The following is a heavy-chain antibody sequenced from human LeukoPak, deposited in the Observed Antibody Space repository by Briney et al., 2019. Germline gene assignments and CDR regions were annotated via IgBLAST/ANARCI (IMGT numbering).Heavy chain of an antibody. CDR3: ARLRRGSYKNFDY. Sequence: SETLSLTCAVYGGSFSGYYWSWIRQPPGKGLEWIGEINHSGSTNYNPSLKSRVTISVDTSKNQFSLKLSSVTAADTAVYYCARLRRGSYKNFDYWGQGTLVTVSS. CDR2: INHSGST. V-gene: IGHV4-34*01. CDR1: GGSFSGYY. D-gene: IGHD1-26*01. J-gene: IGHJ4*02.